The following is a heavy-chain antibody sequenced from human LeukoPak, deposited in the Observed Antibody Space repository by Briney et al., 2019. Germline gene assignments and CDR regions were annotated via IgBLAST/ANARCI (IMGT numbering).Heavy chain of an antibody. V-gene: IGHV4-4*09. CDR3: ARHVSRGGGNCYGAALDY. Sequence: SETLSLTCTVSGGSFSGFYWSWIRQPPGKGLEWIGYIHASGTTNYSPSLKSRVTISGDSSKNHFSLKLSSVTAADTAVYYCARHVSRGGGNCYGAALDYWGQGTLVTVSS. D-gene: IGHD2-15*01. J-gene: IGHJ4*02. CDR1: GGSFSGFY. CDR2: IHASGTT.